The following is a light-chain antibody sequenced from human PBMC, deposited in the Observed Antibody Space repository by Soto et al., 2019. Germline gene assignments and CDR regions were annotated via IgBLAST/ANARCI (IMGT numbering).Light chain of an antibody. CDR1: QSVSSDY. CDR3: QHYDNTPPSVT. Sequence: EIVLTQSPDTLSLSPGERATLSCRASQSVSSDYLVWYQHKPGQAPRLLSYGASRRATGIPDRSSGSGSGTDFILTISRLEPEDFAVYYCQHYDNTPPSVTFGPGTKVDIK. CDR2: GAS. J-gene: IGKJ3*01. V-gene: IGKV3-20*01.